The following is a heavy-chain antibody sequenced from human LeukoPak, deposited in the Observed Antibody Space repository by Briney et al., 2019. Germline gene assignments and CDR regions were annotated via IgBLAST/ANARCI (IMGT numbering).Heavy chain of an antibody. J-gene: IGHJ6*03. CDR2: IIPIFGTA. D-gene: IGHD6-13*01. CDR1: GGTFSSYA. CDR3: AVDSSSWSPDYYYMDV. Sequence: SVKVSCEASGGTFSSYAISWVRQAPGQGLEWMGGIIPIFGTANYAQKFQGRVTITADESTSTAYMELSSLRSEDTAVYYCAVDSSSWSPDYYYMDVWGKGTTVTISS. V-gene: IGHV1-69*13.